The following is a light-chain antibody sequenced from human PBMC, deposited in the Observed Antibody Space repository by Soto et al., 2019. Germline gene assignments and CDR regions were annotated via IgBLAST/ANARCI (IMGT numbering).Light chain of an antibody. CDR1: QTISTY. CDR3: QQSYSIHRT. Sequence: DIQMTQSPSSLSASIGDRVTITCRATQTISTYLHWYQQKPGKAPKLLIYAASSLQGGVPSRFSGSGSGTDFTLTISSLQPEDFASYYCQQSYSIHRTFGQGTKVEVK. V-gene: IGKV1-39*01. J-gene: IGKJ1*01. CDR2: AAS.